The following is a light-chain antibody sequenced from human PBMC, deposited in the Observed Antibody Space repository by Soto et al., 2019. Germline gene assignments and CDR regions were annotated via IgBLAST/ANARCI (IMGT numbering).Light chain of an antibody. Sequence: QPVLTQPPSVSGAPGQRVTISCTGSSSNIGAGYDVHWYQQRPGTAPKLLIFGNINRPSGVPDQFSGSKSGTSASLAITGLQAEDEGDYYCQSYDSTLSARYVFGTGTKVTVL. CDR3: QSYDSTLSARYV. J-gene: IGLJ1*01. CDR1: SSNIGAGYD. V-gene: IGLV1-40*01. CDR2: GNI.